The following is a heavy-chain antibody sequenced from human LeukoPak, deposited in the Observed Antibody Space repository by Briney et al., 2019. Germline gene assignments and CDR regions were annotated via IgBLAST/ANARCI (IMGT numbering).Heavy chain of an antibody. CDR2: ISSSSSYI. CDR1: GFTFSSYS. V-gene: IGHV3-21*01. D-gene: IGHD3/OR15-3a*01. J-gene: IGHJ4*02. CDR3: ARDPDPRRTFGQLDY. Sequence: GGSLRLSCAASGFTFSSYSMNLVRQAPVKGLEWVSSISSSSSYIYYADSVKGRFTISRDNAKNSLYLQMNSLRAEDTAVYYCARDPDPRRTFGQLDYWGQGTLVTVSS.